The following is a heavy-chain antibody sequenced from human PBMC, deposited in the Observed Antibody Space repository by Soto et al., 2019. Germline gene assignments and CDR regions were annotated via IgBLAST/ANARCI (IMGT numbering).Heavy chain of an antibody. J-gene: IGHJ4*02. CDR3: ARDCCGTSCYVAAGDY. D-gene: IGHD2-2*01. Sequence: EVQLVESGGGLVKPGGSLRLSCAASGFTFSTYTMTWVRQAPGKGLEWVSSISSSSSYIYYADAVKGRVSISRDNAKNSLYLQMNSLTAEHTAVYYCARDCCGTSCYVAAGDYWGQRPLVTVAS. CDR2: ISSSSSYI. CDR1: GFTFSTYT. V-gene: IGHV3-21*01.